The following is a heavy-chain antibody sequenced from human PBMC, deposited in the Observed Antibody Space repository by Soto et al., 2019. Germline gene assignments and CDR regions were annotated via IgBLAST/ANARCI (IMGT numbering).Heavy chain of an antibody. CDR3: ARHTAYGDYSDY. Sequence: QLQLQESGPGLVKPSETLSLTCTVSGGSISSSNYYWGWIRQPTGTGLVWFGRIYYSGRPYYNPSPKSRVTISVDTSKNQSSLKLSSVTAADTTVYYCARHTAYGDYSDYWGQGTLVTVSS. CDR2: IYYSGRP. D-gene: IGHD4-17*01. V-gene: IGHV4-39*01. J-gene: IGHJ4*02. CDR1: GGSISSSNYY.